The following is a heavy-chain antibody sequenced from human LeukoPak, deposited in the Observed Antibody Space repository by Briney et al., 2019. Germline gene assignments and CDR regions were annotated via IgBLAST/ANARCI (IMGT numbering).Heavy chain of an antibody. D-gene: IGHD2/OR15-2a*01. V-gene: IGHV3-23*01. CDR1: AFAFNDSP. Sequence: PGGSLRFSCTASAFAFNDSPMNWVRQAPGKGLGWVSTISGGGSHTYYADSVKGGFTISRDNSKNTLYLQMNSLGVEDTAVYYCAKGVAVVRLFEGFYFDYSGQGTLVTVSS. J-gene: IGHJ4*02. CDR2: ISGGGSHT. CDR3: AKGVAVVRLFEGFYFDY.